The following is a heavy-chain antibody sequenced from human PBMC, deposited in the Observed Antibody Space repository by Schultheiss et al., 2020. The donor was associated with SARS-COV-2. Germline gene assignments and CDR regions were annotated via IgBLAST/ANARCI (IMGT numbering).Heavy chain of an antibody. CDR3: TRPVGATKAFDI. CDR1: GFTFSSYW. J-gene: IGHJ3*02. V-gene: IGHV3-73*01. D-gene: IGHD1-26*01. CDR2: IRSKANSYAT. Sequence: GGSLRLSCAASGFTFSSYWMSWVRQAPGKGLEWVGRIRSKANSYATAYAASVKGRFTISRDDSKNTAYLQMNSLKTEDTAVYYCTRPVGATKAFDIWGQGTMVTVSS.